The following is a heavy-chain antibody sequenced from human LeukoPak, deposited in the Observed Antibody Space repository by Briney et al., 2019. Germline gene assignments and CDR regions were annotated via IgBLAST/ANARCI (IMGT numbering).Heavy chain of an antibody. CDR2: IRYDGSNK. CDR3: ARGAVLRFLEWAPRAYYFDY. Sequence: QPGGSLRLSCAASGFTFSSYGMHWVRQAPGKGLEWVAFIRYDGSNKYYADSVKGRFTISRDNSKNTLYLQMNSLRAEDTAVYYCARGAVLRFLEWAPRAYYFDYWGQGTLVTVSS. V-gene: IGHV3-30*02. J-gene: IGHJ4*02. CDR1: GFTFSSYG. D-gene: IGHD3-3*01.